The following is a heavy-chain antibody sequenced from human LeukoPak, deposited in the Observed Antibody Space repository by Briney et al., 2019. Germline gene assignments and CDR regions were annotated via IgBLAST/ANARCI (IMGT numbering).Heavy chain of an antibody. V-gene: IGHV3-7*01. CDR1: GFTFNNYA. Sequence: GGSLRLSCAASGFTFNNYAMSWVRQAPGKGLEWVANIKQDGSEKYYVDSVEGRFTISRDNAKNSLYLQMNSLRAEDTAVYYCARDLGWQTSDAFDIWGQGTMVTVSS. J-gene: IGHJ3*02. CDR3: ARDLGWQTSDAFDI. CDR2: IKQDGSEK. D-gene: IGHD6-19*01.